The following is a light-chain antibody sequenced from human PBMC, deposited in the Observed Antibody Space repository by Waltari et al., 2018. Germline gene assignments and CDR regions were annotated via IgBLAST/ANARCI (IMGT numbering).Light chain of an antibody. CDR1: EDLGRY. CDR2: TAS. CDR3: QVSHA. Sequence: DIQMTQSPSSLSASVGDRVTITCRASEDLGRYLNWYQQKPGKAPKLLIYTASTLESGVPSRFSGSGSGTDFALTISSLQPEDFATYYCQVSHAFGQGTKLEI. J-gene: IGKJ2*01. V-gene: IGKV1-39*01.